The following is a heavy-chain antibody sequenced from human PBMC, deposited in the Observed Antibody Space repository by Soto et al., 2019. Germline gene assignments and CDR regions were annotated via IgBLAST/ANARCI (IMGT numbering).Heavy chain of an antibody. J-gene: IGHJ4*02. CDR2: IWYDGSNK. V-gene: IGHV3-33*01. D-gene: IGHD3-22*01. CDR3: ARDIYYDIHGSPGSDFDY. Sequence: GGSLRLSCAASGFTFSSYGMHWVRQAPGKGLEWVAVIWYDGSNKYYADSVKGRFTISRDNSKNTLYLQMNSLRAEDTAVYYCARDIYYDIHGSPGSDFDYWGQGTLVTVSS. CDR1: GFTFSSYG.